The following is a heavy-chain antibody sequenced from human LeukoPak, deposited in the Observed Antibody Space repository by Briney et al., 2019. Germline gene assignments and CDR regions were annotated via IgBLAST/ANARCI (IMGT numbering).Heavy chain of an antibody. CDR2: FSYTGST. CDR3: ARPGGFELERPGGAFDI. Sequence: SETLSLTCTVSGYSISSGYYWGWIRQPPGKGLEWIGSFSYTGSTYYKPSLQGRVTISVDTSKNQFSLKLSSVTAADTAVYYCARPGGFELERPGGAFDIWGQGTMVTVSS. V-gene: IGHV4-38-2*02. CDR1: GYSISSGYY. D-gene: IGHD1-1*01. J-gene: IGHJ3*02.